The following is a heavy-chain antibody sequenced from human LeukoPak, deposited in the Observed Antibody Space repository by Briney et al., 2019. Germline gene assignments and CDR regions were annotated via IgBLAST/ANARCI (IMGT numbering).Heavy chain of an antibody. Sequence: SVKVSCKASGFTFTRSAMQWVRQARGQRLEWIGWIVVGSGNTKYAQKFQERVTITRDMSTGTAYMELSSLRSEDTAVYYCARVAGVVVTAMGYWGQGTLVTVSS. V-gene: IGHV1-58*02. J-gene: IGHJ4*02. D-gene: IGHD2-21*02. CDR2: IVVGSGNT. CDR3: ARVAGVVVTAMGY. CDR1: GFTFTRSA.